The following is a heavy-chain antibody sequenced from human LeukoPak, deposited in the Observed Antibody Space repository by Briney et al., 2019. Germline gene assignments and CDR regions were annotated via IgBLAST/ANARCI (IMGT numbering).Heavy chain of an antibody. J-gene: IGHJ3*02. Sequence: PGGSLRLSCAASRFTFSSYWMSWVRQAPGKGLEWVANIKQDGSEKYYGDSVKGRFTISRDNAKKSLFLQMNSLRAEDTAVYYCARDGDLVSPRVIFDMWGQGKRVTVSS. D-gene: IGHD3-22*01. V-gene: IGHV3-7*01. CDR2: IKQDGSEK. CDR3: ARDGDLVSPRVIFDM. CDR1: RFTFSSYW.